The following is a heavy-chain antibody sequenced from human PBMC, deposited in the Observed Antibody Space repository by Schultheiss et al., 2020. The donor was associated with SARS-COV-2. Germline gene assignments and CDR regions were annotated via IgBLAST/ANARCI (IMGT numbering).Heavy chain of an antibody. CDR2: ISSSSSYI. V-gene: IGHV3-21*01. J-gene: IGHJ4*02. CDR1: GFTFSSYS. D-gene: IGHD6-13*01. Sequence: GGSLRLSCAASGFTFSSYSMNWVRQAPGKGLEWVSSISSSSSYIYYADSVRGRFTLSRDNAKNSLFLQMHRLTAEDTAMYYCVRSRGIGVTATEYWGQGTLVTVSS. CDR3: VRSRGIGVTATEY.